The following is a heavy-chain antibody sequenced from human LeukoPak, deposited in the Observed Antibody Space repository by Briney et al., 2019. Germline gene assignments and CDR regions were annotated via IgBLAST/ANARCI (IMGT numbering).Heavy chain of an antibody. CDR3: ARILYDISGYGFDP. J-gene: IGHJ5*02. CDR1: GGTLSSNA. Sequence: ASVKVSCKASGGTLSSNAISWVRQAPGQGLQWMGGIIPIFATPNYAQKFQGRVTITADESTSTAYMELSSLRSEDTAVYYCARILYDISGYGFDPWGQGTLVTVSS. D-gene: IGHD3-22*01. CDR2: IIPIFATP. V-gene: IGHV1-69*13.